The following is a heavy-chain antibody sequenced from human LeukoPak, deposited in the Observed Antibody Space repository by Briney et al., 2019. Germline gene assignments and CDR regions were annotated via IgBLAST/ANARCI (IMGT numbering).Heavy chain of an antibody. D-gene: IGHD3-10*01. J-gene: IGHJ6*04. CDR1: GFTFSSYE. CDR2: ISSSGSTI. CDR3: ARDARSVLLWFGELSDYGMDV. Sequence: TGGSLRLSCAASGFTFSSYEMNWVRQAPGKGLEWVSYISSSGSTIYYADSVKGRFTISRDNAKNSLYLQMNSLRAEDTAVYYCARDARSVLLWFGELSDYGMDVWGKGTTVTVSS. V-gene: IGHV3-48*03.